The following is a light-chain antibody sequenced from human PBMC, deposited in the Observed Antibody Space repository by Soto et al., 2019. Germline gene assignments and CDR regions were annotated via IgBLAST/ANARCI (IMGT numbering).Light chain of an antibody. V-gene: IGKV3-20*01. CDR3: QHYGSSPT. CDR1: QSVSSSY. CDR2: GAS. Sequence: EIVLTQSPGTLSLSPGERATLSCRASQSVSSSYLGWYQQKPGQAPRLLIYGASNRVTGITDRFSVSGSGTDFTLTISRLEPEDFAVYYCQHYGSSPTFGQGTKLEIK. J-gene: IGKJ2*01.